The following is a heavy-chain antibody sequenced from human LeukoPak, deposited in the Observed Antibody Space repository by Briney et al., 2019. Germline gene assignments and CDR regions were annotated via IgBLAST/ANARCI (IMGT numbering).Heavy chain of an antibody. CDR3: ARGAVAVAGVYFDY. CDR2: IYYSGST. V-gene: IGHV4-59*08. Sequence: SETLSLTCTVSGGSISSYYWSWIRQPPGKGLEWIRYIYYSGSTNYNPSLKSRVTISVDTSKNQFSLKLSSVTAADTAVYYCARGAVAVAGVYFDYWGQGTLVTVSS. D-gene: IGHD6-19*01. CDR1: GGSISSYY. J-gene: IGHJ4*02.